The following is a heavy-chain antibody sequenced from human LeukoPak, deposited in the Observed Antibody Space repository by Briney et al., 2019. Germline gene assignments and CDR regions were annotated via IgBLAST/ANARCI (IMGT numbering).Heavy chain of an antibody. CDR1: GYTFTAYY. CDR2: ISPNSGGT. CDR3: ARDDGTSSENAFDI. Sequence: ASVKVSCKASGYTFTAYYMHWVRQAPGQGLEWMGWISPNSGGTSYAQKFQGSVTMTRDMSISTVYLELSRLRSDDTAVYYCARDDGTSSENAFDIWGQGTTVAVSS. D-gene: IGHD6-6*01. J-gene: IGHJ3*02. V-gene: IGHV1-2*02.